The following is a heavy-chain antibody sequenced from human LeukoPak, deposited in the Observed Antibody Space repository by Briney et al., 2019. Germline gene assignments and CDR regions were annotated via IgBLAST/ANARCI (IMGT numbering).Heavy chain of an antibody. CDR3: ARGYSSSRFDY. D-gene: IGHD6-13*01. J-gene: IGHJ4*02. CDR1: GGSISSYY. V-gene: IGHV4-59*01. Sequence: SETLSLTCTVSGGSISSYYWSWIRQPPGKGLEWIGYIYYSGSTNYNPSLKSRVTISVGTSKNQFSLKLSSVTAADTAVYYCARGYSSSRFDYWGQGTLVTVSS. CDR2: IYYSGST.